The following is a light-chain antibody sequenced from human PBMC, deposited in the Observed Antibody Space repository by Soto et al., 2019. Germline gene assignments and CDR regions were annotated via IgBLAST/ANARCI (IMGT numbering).Light chain of an antibody. CDR2: WAS. V-gene: IGKV4-1*01. Sequence: DIVMTQSPDSLAVSLGERATIDCKSSQSVLYSSNNKNYLAWYQQKPGQPPKXXIYWASTRESGVPDRFSGSGSGTDFTLTISSLQAEDVAVYYCQQYYSTTQTFGQGTKVDIK. CDR3: QQYYSTTQT. CDR1: QSVLYSSNNKNY. J-gene: IGKJ1*01.